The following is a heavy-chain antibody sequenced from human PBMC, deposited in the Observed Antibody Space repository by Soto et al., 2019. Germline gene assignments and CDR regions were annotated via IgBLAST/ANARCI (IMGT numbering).Heavy chain of an antibody. CDR2: VSGSGSKT. CDR3: AKDIVGYGRPVDY. D-gene: IGHD5-12*01. CDR1: GFTFSSYA. J-gene: IGHJ4*02. V-gene: IGHV3-23*01. Sequence: EVQLLESGGGLVQPGGSLRLSCAASGFTFSSYAMNWVRQAPGKGLEWVSAVSGSGSKTYYADSVKGRFTISRDNSKNTLYLQMNSLRAEDTAVYYCAKDIVGYGRPVDYWGPGTLVTVSS.